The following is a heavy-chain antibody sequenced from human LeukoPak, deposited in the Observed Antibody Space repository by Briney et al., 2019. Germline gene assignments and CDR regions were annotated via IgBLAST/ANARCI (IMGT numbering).Heavy chain of an antibody. Sequence: SVKVSCKASGGTFSSYAISWVRQAPGQGLEWMGGIIPIFGTANYAQKFQGRVTITADESTSTAYMELSSLRSENTAVYYCARAFTIFGYMDVWGQGTTVTVSS. CDR1: GGTFSSYA. CDR3: ARAFTIFGYMDV. J-gene: IGHJ6*02. D-gene: IGHD3-3*01. CDR2: IIPIFGTA. V-gene: IGHV1-69*13.